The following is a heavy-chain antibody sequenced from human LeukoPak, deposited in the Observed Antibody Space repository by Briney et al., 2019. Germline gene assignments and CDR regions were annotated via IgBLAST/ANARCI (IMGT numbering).Heavy chain of an antibody. Sequence: TGRSLRLSCAASGFTFSSYAMSWVRQAPGKGLEWVSAISGSGGSTYYADSVKGRFTISRDNSKNTLYLQMNSLRAEDTAVYYCAKGAHPIDYYGSGSPSLYYMDVWGKGTTVTVSS. V-gene: IGHV3-23*01. CDR1: GFTFSSYA. CDR2: ISGSGGST. CDR3: AKGAHPIDYYGSGSPSLYYMDV. J-gene: IGHJ6*03. D-gene: IGHD3-10*01.